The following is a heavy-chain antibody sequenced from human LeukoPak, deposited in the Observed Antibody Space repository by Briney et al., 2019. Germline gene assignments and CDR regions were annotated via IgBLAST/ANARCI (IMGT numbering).Heavy chain of an antibody. D-gene: IGHD3-22*01. Sequence: ASVKVSCKASGYTFTSYYMHWVRQAPGQGLEWMGIINPSGGSTSYAQKFQGRVTMTRDTSTSTVYMELSSLRSEDTAVYYCAFTDYYDSSGFPFQHWGQGTLVTVSS. CDR3: AFTDYYDSSGFPFQH. CDR2: INPSGGST. J-gene: IGHJ1*01. CDR1: GYTFTSYY. V-gene: IGHV1-46*01.